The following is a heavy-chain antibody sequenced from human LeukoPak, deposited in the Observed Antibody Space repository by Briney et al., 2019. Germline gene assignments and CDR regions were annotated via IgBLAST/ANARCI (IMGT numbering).Heavy chain of an antibody. J-gene: IGHJ2*01. CDR2: IYYSGST. CDR3: ARVYYSNSYDYWYFDL. Sequence: SETLSLTCTVSGGSISSSSYCWGWIRQPPGKGLEWLGSIYYSGSTYYNPSLKSRVTISVDTSKNHFSLKLTSVTAADTAVYYCARVYYSNSYDYWYFDLWGRGTLVTVSS. D-gene: IGHD6-13*01. CDR1: GGSISSSSYC. V-gene: IGHV4-39*02.